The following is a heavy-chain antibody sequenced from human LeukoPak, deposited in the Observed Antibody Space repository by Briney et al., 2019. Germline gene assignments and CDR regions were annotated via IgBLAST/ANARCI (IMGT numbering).Heavy chain of an antibody. D-gene: IGHD1-1*01. CDR1: GVSISSHD. CDR3: ARRYNYVFDY. Sequence: SETLSLTCTVSGVSISSHDWSWIRQPPGKGLEYIGYIHYSGITNYNPSLMSRVTISVDTSKNQISLKLSSVTAADTAVYYCARRYNYVFDYWGQGTLVTVSS. V-gene: IGHV4-59*11. CDR2: IHYSGIT. J-gene: IGHJ4*02.